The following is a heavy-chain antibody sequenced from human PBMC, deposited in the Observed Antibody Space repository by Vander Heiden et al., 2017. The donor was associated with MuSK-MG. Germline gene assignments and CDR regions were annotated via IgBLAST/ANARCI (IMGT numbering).Heavy chain of an antibody. CDR2: MYYSGHT. CDR3: ARGTVAGPLVY. CDR1: GGSISSSSYY. D-gene: IGHD6-19*01. V-gene: IGHV4-39*01. Sequence: QLQLQESGPGLVKPSEPLSPTCTVPGGSISSSSYYWGRIRPPPGKGLEWLGSMYYSGHTYYNPSLKSRVTISVDTSKNQFSLKLRSVTAADTAVYYCARGTVAGPLVYWGQGTLVTVSS. J-gene: IGHJ4*02.